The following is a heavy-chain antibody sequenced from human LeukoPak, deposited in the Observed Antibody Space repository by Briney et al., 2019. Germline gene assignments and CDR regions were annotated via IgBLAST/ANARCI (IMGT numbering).Heavy chain of an antibody. D-gene: IGHD3-22*01. CDR3: ARLGYYDSSGYYPLYFQH. Sequence: GESLKISCKGSGYSFTSYWVGSVRQMPGKGLEWMGIIYPGDSDTRYSPSFQGQVTISADKSISTAYLQWSSLKASDTAMYYCARLGYYDSSGYYPLYFQHWGQGTLVTVSS. J-gene: IGHJ1*01. CDR1: GYSFTSYW. V-gene: IGHV5-51*01. CDR2: IYPGDSDT.